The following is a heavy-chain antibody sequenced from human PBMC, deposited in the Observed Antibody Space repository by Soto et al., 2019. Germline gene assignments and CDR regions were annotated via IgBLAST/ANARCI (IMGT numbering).Heavy chain of an antibody. CDR3: ARLRGLGVVSPYSDY. CDR2: IYYTGIT. D-gene: IGHD3-10*01. Sequence: SETLSLTCTLSGASVNNYHCTWIRQPPGKGLEWIAYIYYTGITNFNPSLKSRVTISMDTSKNQFSLKLTSLTAADTAVYFCARLRGLGVVSPYSDYWGQGLMVTVS. CDR1: GASVNNYH. V-gene: IGHV4-59*08. J-gene: IGHJ4*02.